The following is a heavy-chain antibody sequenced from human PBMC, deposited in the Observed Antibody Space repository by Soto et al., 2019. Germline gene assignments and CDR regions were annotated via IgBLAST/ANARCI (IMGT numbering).Heavy chain of an antibody. V-gene: IGHV3-30*18. CDR3: AKDRQKWRFGELLYEMTN. Sequence: GGSLRLSCAASGFTFSSYGMHWVRQAPGKGLEWVAVISYDGSNKYYADSVKGRFTISRDNSKNTLYLQMNSLRAEDTAVYYCAKDRQKWRFGELLYEMTNWGQGTLVTVSS. D-gene: IGHD3-10*01. CDR2: ISYDGSNK. CDR1: GFTFSSYG. J-gene: IGHJ4*02.